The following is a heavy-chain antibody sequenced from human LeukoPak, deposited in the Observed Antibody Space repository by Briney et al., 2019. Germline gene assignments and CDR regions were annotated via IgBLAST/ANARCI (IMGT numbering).Heavy chain of an antibody. V-gene: IGHV1-3*01. CDR2: INAGNGNA. CDR1: GYTFTSYA. CDR3: ARAIYGSGLDIWFDP. J-gene: IGHJ5*02. D-gene: IGHD3-10*01. Sequence: GASVKVSCKASGYTFTSYAMHWVRQAPGQRLEWMGWINAGNGNAKYSQKFQGRVTITRDTSASTAYMELSSLRSEDTAVYYCARAIYGSGLDIWFDPWGQGTLVTVSS.